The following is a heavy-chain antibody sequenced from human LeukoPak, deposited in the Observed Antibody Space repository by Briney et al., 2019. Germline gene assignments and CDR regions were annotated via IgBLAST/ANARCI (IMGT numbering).Heavy chain of an antibody. Sequence: GGSLRLSCAASGFTFSSYAMHWVRQAPGKGLEWVAVISYDGSNKYYADSVKGRFTISRDNSKNTLYLQMNSLRAEDTAVYYCAREGGYCSSTSCLISYYYMDVWGKGTTVTVSS. J-gene: IGHJ6*03. CDR2: ISYDGSNK. D-gene: IGHD2-2*01. V-gene: IGHV3-30-3*01. CDR1: GFTFSSYA. CDR3: AREGGYCSSTSCLISYYYMDV.